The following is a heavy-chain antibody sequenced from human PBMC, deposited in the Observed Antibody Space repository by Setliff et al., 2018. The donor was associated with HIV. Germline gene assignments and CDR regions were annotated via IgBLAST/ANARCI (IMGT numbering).Heavy chain of an antibody. Sequence: ASVKVSCKASGYTFIGHYIHWVRQAPGQGLEWMGWMNPNNGNTGYSQKFQGRVTMTRNTSISTAYMELSSLGSEDTAVYYCARFLDHDYGDYRTYYFDFWGQGALVTVSS. D-gene: IGHD4-17*01. CDR1: GYTFIGHY. CDR3: ARFLDHDYGDYRTYYFDF. CDR2: MNPNNGNT. J-gene: IGHJ4*02. V-gene: IGHV1-8*02.